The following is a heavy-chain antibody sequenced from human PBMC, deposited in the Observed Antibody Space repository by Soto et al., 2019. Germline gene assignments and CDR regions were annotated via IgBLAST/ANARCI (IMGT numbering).Heavy chain of an antibody. V-gene: IGHV1-69*13. CDR3: AREVNNFDSSGYFPPRMDV. CDR1: GGTFSSYA. Sequence: SVKVSCKISGGTFSSYAISWVRQAPGQGLEWMGGIIPIYGTRNYAQKFQGRVTISADESTSTAYMELTGLTSDDTAIYYCAREVNNFDSSGYFPPRMDVWGQGTTVTVSS. CDR2: IIPIYGTR. D-gene: IGHD3-22*01. J-gene: IGHJ6*02.